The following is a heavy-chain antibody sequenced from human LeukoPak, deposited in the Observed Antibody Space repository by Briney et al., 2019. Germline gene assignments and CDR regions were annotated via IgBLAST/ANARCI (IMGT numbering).Heavy chain of an antibody. J-gene: IGHJ4*02. CDR3: AKDRVAYSYDYFFDY. Sequence: SCKASGGTFSSYGMHWVRQAPGKGLEWVAFMRYDGSIKNYADSAKGRFTISRDNSKNTLYLQMNSLRAEDTAVYYCAKDRVAYSYDYFFDYWGQGTLVTVSS. D-gene: IGHD5-12*01. CDR1: GGTFSSYG. V-gene: IGHV3-30*02. CDR2: MRYDGSIK.